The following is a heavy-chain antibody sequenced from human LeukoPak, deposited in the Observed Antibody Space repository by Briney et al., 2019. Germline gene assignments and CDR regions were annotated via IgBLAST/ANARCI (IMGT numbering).Heavy chain of an antibody. CDR3: ARGRFRYYFDY. Sequence: SETLSLTCAVYGGSFSGYYWSWIRQPPGKGLEWIREINHSGSTNYNPSLKSRVTISVDTSKNQFSLKLSSVTAADTAVYYCARGRFRYYFDYWGQGTLVTVSS. V-gene: IGHV4-34*01. CDR1: GGSFSGYY. CDR2: INHSGST. J-gene: IGHJ4*02. D-gene: IGHD3-3*01.